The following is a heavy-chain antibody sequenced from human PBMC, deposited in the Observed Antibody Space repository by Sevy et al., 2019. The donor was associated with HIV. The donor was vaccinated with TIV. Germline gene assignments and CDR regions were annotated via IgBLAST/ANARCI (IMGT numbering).Heavy chain of an antibody. V-gene: IGHV3-23*01. D-gene: IGHD2-2*01. CDR3: AKDLFVVIVPAAMGFDS. J-gene: IGHJ4*02. CDR2: ISGSGGNT. Sequence: GGSLRLSCAASGFTFSNYAMNWVRQAPGKGLEWVSAISGSGGNTYYADSVKGRFTISRDNSKNTLYLQMNSLRAEDTAVYYCAKDLFVVIVPAAMGFDSWGQGTLVTVSP. CDR1: GFTFSNYA.